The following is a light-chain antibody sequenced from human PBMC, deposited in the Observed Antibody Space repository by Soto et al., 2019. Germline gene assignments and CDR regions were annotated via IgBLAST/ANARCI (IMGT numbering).Light chain of an antibody. Sequence: QSVLTQPPSASGSPGQSVAISCTGTSSDVGGYNYVSWYQQHPGKAPKLMIYEVNKRPSGVPDRFSGSKSGNTASLTVSGLQAVDEADYCCSSNAGSSYVFGTGTKLTVL. CDR3: SSNAGSSYV. CDR1: SSDVGGYNY. CDR2: EVN. J-gene: IGLJ1*01. V-gene: IGLV2-8*01.